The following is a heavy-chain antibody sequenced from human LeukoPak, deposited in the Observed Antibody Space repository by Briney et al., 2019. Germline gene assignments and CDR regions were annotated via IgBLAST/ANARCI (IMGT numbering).Heavy chain of an antibody. D-gene: IGHD5-24*01. CDR2: ISSSGSTI. Sequence: GGSLRLSCAASGFTFSSYEMNWVRQAPGKGLEWVSYISSSGSTIYYADSVKGRFTISRDNAKNSLYLQMNSLRAEDTAVYYCARVGGGYNYHHFDYWGQGTLVTVSS. CDR1: GFTFSSYE. CDR3: ARVGGGYNYHHFDY. J-gene: IGHJ4*02. V-gene: IGHV3-48*03.